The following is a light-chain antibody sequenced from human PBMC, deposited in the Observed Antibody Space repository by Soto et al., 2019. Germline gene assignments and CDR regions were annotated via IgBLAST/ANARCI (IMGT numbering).Light chain of an antibody. Sequence: DIQLTQSPSFLSASVGDRVTITCRASQDISNYLAWYQQKPGKAPKFLIYGTSTLQSGVPSRFSSSGSGTEFTLTISSLQPEDFATYYCQQVNSYPLTFGGGTKVDIK. CDR3: QQVNSYPLT. V-gene: IGKV1-9*01. CDR1: QDISNY. J-gene: IGKJ4*01. CDR2: GTS.